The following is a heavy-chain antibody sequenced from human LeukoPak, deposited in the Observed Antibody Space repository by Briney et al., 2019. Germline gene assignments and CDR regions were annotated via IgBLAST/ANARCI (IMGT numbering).Heavy chain of an antibody. CDR3: AAPSIAAAGIRDGPPDY. CDR1: GYTFTGYY. V-gene: IGHV1-2*02. CDR2: INPNSGGT. J-gene: IGHJ4*02. Sequence: ASVKVSCKASGYTFTGYYMHWVRQAPGQGLEWMGWINPNSGGTNYAQKFQGRVTMTRDTSISTAYMELSRLRSDDTAVYYCAAPSIAAAGIRDGPPDYWGQGTLVTVSS. D-gene: IGHD6-13*01.